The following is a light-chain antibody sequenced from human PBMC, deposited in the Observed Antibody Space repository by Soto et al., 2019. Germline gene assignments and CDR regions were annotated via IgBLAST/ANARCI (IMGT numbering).Light chain of an antibody. CDR1: SSDVGGFNY. CDR3: SSYAGSNNLV. V-gene: IGLV2-8*01. CDR2: EVT. Sequence: QSALTQPPSASGSPGQSVTISCTGTSSDVGGFNYVSWYQQHPDKGPKLMIYEVTKRPSGVPDRFSGSKSGNTASLTVSGLQAEDEADYYCSSYAGSNNLVFGGGTQLTVL. J-gene: IGLJ2*01.